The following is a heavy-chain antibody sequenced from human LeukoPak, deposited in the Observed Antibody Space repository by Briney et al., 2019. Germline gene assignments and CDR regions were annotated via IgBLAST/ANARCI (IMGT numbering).Heavy chain of an antibody. V-gene: IGHV4-39*07. CDR3: ARGKSSGWGHNWFDP. D-gene: IGHD6-19*01. J-gene: IGHJ5*02. Sequence: SETLSLTCTVSGGSISSSSYYWGWIRQPPGKGLEWIGSIYYSGSTYYNPSLKSRVTISVDTSKNQFSLKLSSVTAADTAVYYCARGKSSGWGHNWFDPWGQGTLVTVSS. CDR1: GGSISSSSYY. CDR2: IYYSGST.